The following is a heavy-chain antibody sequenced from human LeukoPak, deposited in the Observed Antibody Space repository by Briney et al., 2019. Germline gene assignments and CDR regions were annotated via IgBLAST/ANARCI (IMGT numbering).Heavy chain of an antibody. CDR3: VKSDAFDI. V-gene: IGHV1-2*02. CDR1: GYTFTSYG. J-gene: IGHJ3*02. CDR2: INPNSGGT. Sequence: ASVKVSCKASGYTFTSYGISWVRQAPGQGLEWMGWINPNSGGTNYAQKFQGRVTMTRDTSISTAYMELSRLRSDDTAVYYCVKSDAFDIWGQGTMVTVSS.